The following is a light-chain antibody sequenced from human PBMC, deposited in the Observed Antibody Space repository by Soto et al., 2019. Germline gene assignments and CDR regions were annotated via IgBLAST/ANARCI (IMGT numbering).Light chain of an antibody. V-gene: IGLV2-14*01. CDR2: EVS. J-gene: IGLJ1*01. CDR1: SSDVGGYNY. CDR3: SSYTSSITLVV. Sequence: QSALTQPASVSGSPGQSITISCTGTSSDVGGYNYVSWYQQHPGKAPKLMIYEVSNRPSGVSNRFSGSKSGNTASLTISGLHAEDEADYYCSSYTSSITLVVFGTGTKLTAL.